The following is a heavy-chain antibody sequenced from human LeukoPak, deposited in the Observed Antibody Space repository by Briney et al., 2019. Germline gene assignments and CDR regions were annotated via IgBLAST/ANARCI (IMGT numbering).Heavy chain of an antibody. V-gene: IGHV4-39*07. CDR3: ARYRAFDI. CDR1: GGSISSSSYY. J-gene: IGHJ3*02. CDR2: IYYSGST. Sequence: PSETLSLTCTVSGGSISSSSYYWGWIRQPPGKGLEWIGSIYYSGSTYYNPSLKSRVTISMDTSKNQFSLNLSSLTAADTAVYYCARYRAFDIWGQGTLVTVSS.